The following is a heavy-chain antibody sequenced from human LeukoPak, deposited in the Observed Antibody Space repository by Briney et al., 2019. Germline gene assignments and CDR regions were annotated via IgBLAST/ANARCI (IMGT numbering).Heavy chain of an antibody. Sequence: GGSLRLSCAASGFTFSSYGMHWVRQAPGKGLEWVAVIWYDGSNKYYADSVKGRFTISRDNSKNTLYLQMNSLRAEDTAVYYCARSRSRDGYNPFDYWGQGTLVTVSS. D-gene: IGHD5-24*01. J-gene: IGHJ4*02. CDR1: GFTFSSYG. CDR2: IWYDGSNK. CDR3: ARSRSRDGYNPFDY. V-gene: IGHV3-33*01.